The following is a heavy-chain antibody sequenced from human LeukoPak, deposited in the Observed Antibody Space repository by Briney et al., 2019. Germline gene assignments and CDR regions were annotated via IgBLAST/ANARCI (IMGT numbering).Heavy chain of an antibody. CDR1: GYTFTSYD. CDR3: ARGLGYCSGGSCYSERDNWFDP. D-gene: IGHD2-15*01. CDR2: MNPNSGNT. J-gene: IGHJ5*02. V-gene: IGHV1-8*01. Sequence: ASVKVSCKASGYTFTSYDINWVRQATGQGLEWMGWMNPNSGNTGYAQKFQGRVTMTRNTSISTAHMELSSLRSEDTAVYYCARGLGYCSGGSCYSERDNWFDPWGQGTLVTVSS.